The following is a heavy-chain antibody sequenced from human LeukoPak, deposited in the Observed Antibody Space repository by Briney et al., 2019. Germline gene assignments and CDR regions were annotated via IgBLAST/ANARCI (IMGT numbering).Heavy chain of an antibody. J-gene: IGHJ4*02. CDR1: GGSISGYY. V-gene: IGHV4-4*07. CDR3: ARGTSCGSKCFFDY. CDR2: LDSSGST. D-gene: IGHD2-21*01. Sequence: SETLSLTCKVSGGSISGYYWSRIRQPAGKGLEWIGRLDSSGSTNYNSSLKSRVTMSIDRSQFSLRLTSVTAADTAIYYCARGTSCGSKCFFDYWGQGILVTVSS.